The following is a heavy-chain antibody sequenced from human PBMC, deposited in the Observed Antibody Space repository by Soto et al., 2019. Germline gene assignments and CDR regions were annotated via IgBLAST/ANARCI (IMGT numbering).Heavy chain of an antibody. J-gene: IGHJ6*03. D-gene: IGHD3-3*01. CDR2: IYYSGST. Sequence: ETLSLTCTVSGGSISSSSYYWGWIRQPPGKGLEWIGSIYYSGSTYYNPSLKSRVTISVDTSKNQFSLKLSSVTAADTAVYYCARRTYYDFWSGYYQRYYYYMDVWGKGTTVTVSS. V-gene: IGHV4-39*01. CDR1: GGSISSSSYY. CDR3: ARRTYYDFWSGYYQRYYYYMDV.